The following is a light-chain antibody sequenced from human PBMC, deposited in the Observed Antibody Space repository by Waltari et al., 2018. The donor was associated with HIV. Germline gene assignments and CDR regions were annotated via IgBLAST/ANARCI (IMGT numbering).Light chain of an antibody. Sequence: QSALTQPASVSGSPGQSITISCTGTSSDVGGYNYVSWYHQHPGKAPKLLISDVSNRPSAISIRFSGSKSGNTASLTISGLQTEDEADYYCSSYTTSATPVLFGGGTKLTVV. CDR3: SSYTTSATPVL. CDR2: DVS. CDR1: SSDVGGYNY. J-gene: IGLJ2*01. V-gene: IGLV2-14*03.